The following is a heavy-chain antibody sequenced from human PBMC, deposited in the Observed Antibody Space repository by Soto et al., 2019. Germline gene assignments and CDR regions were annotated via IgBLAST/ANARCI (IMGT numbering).Heavy chain of an antibody. Sequence: SETLSLTCTVSGGSIRSGGYYWTWIRQHPGKGLEWIGYIYYTGSTYYNPSLKSRVTISVDTSKNQFSLKLSSVTAADTAVYYCARASSGYCSSTSCRSNWFDPWGQGTLVTVSS. CDR1: GGSIRSGGYY. V-gene: IGHV4-31*03. J-gene: IGHJ5*02. CDR2: IYYTGST. D-gene: IGHD2-2*01. CDR3: ARASSGYCSSTSCRSNWFDP.